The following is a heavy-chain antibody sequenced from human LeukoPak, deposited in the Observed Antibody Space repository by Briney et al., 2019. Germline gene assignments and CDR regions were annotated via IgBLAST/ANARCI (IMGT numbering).Heavy chain of an antibody. V-gene: IGHV4-34*01. J-gene: IGHJ4*02. CDR1: GGSFSGYY. CDR2: INHSGST. Sequence: SETLSPTCAVYGGSFSGYYWSWIRQPPGKGLEWIGEINHSGSTNYNPSLKGRVTISVDTSKNQFSLKLSSVTAADTAVYYCARGTPYFDYWGQGTLVTVSS. CDR3: ARGTPYFDY.